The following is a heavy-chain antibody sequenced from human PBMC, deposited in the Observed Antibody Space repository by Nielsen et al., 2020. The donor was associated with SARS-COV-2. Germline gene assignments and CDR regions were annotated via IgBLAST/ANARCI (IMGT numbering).Heavy chain of an antibody. J-gene: IGHJ4*02. CDR1: GFTFSSYG. Sequence: GESLKISCAASGFTFSSYGMHWVRQAPGKGLEWVAVIWYDGSNKYYADSVKGRFTISRDNSKNTLYLQMNSLRAEDTAVYYCAVDTAFRFDYWGQGTLVTVSS. CDR2: IWYDGSNK. D-gene: IGHD5-18*01. CDR3: AVDTAFRFDY. V-gene: IGHV3-33*01.